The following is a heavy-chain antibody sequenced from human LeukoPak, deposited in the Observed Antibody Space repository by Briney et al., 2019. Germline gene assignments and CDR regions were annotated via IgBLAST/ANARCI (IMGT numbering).Heavy chain of an antibody. CDR1: GGSISSYY. D-gene: IGHD4-11*01. J-gene: IGHJ4*02. CDR3: ARGRLPIDY. Sequence: SETLSLTCTVSGGSISSYYWSWIRQPPGKGLEWIGYIYYSGSTNYNPSLKSRVTISVDTSKNQFSLKLSSVTAADTAVYYCARGRLPIDYWGQGTLVTVSS. CDR2: IYYSGST. V-gene: IGHV4-59*01.